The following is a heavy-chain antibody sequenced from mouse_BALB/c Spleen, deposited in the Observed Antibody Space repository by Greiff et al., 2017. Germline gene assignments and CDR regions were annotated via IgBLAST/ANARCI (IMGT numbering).Heavy chain of an antibody. V-gene: IGHV3-6*02. J-gene: IGHJ4*01. Sequence: ESGPGLVKPSQSLSLTCSVTGYSITSGYYWNWIRQFPGNKLEWMGYISYDGSNNYNPSLKNRISITRDTSKNQFFLKLNSVTTEDTATYYCARGGYYGNYGAMDYWGQGTSVTVSS. CDR3: ARGGYYGNYGAMDY. CDR1: GYSITSGYY. D-gene: IGHD2-1*01. CDR2: ISYDGSN.